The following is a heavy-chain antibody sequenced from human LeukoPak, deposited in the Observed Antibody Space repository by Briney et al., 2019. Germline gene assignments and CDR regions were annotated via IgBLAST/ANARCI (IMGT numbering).Heavy chain of an antibody. Sequence: GGSLRLSCTGSGFNFNMFAMNWVRQAPGQGLEWVSGLSRGGGTTNYADSVKGRFTISRDKSKNMVFLQMNSLRPEDTAVYYCAREQRIRHCSEGVCMEGYYFDYWGQGSLVTVSS. CDR2: LSRGGGTT. D-gene: IGHD2-8*01. V-gene: IGHV3-23*01. CDR3: AREQRIRHCSEGVCMEGYYFDY. J-gene: IGHJ4*02. CDR1: GFNFNMFA.